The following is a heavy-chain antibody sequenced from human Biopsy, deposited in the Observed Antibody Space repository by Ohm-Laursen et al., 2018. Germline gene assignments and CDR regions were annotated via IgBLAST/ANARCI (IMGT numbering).Heavy chain of an antibody. D-gene: IGHD3-10*01. CDR3: ARQFASGRFYFDY. J-gene: IGHJ4*02. CDR1: GFTFRSYA. CDR2: ASATGAAT. Sequence: SLRLSCAASGFTFRSYAMAWVRRAPGKGLEWVSTASATGAATYYADSVKGRLIISRDNSKNTLYLQMDILRADDSAIYYCARQFASGRFYFDYWGQGTRVTVSS. V-gene: IGHV3-23*01.